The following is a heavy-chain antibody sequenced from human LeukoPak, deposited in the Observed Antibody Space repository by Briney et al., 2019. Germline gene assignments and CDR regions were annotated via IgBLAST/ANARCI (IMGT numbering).Heavy chain of an antibody. D-gene: IGHD4-23*01. CDR3: ARARPLGGYFDL. J-gene: IGHJ4*02. V-gene: IGHV3-53*01. CDR2: IYSDGTT. Sequence: GGSLRLSCAASGFTVNSNYMSWVRQAPGKGLEWVSVIYSDGTTVYSDSVKGRFTISRDNSKNTLFLQMNSLRAEDTAVYYCARARPLGGYFDLWGQGTLVTVSS. CDR1: GFTVNSNY.